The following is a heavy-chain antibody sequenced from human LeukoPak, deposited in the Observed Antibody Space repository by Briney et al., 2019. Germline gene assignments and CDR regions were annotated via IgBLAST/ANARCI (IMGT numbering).Heavy chain of an antibody. CDR2: ISYDGSNK. CDR1: GFSFGTYA. J-gene: IGHJ5*02. Sequence: GGSLRLSCAASGFSFGTYAMHWVRQAPGKGLEWVALISYDGSNKYYADSVKGRFTISRDNAKNTLNLQMNSLRAEDTAVYYCARDLGQYYDTSDNWFDPWGQGTLVTVSS. V-gene: IGHV3-30*04. CDR3: ARDLGQYYDTSDNWFDP. D-gene: IGHD3-22*01.